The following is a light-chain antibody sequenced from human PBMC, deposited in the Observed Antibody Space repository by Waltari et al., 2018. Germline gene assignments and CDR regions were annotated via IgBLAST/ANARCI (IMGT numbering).Light chain of an antibody. Sequence: QSALTQPPSASGSPGQSVTISCTGTSSDVGGYNYVSWYQQHPGKAPKLMIYEVSKRPSGFPDRFSGSKSCNTASLTVSGLQAEDEADYYCSSYAGSNNLVFGGGTKLTAL. V-gene: IGLV2-8*01. CDR2: EVS. CDR3: SSYAGSNNLV. J-gene: IGLJ2*01. CDR1: SSDVGGYNY.